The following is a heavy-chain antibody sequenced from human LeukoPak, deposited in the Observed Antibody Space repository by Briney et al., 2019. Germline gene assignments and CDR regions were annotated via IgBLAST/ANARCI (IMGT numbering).Heavy chain of an antibody. CDR2: IYHSGST. Sequence: PSETLSLTCAVSGFSISSGYYWGWIRQPPGKGLEWIGSIYHSGSTYYNPSLKSRVTISLDTSKNHFSLKLSSVTAADTAAYYCARRGTIFGVDNFDYWGQGTLVTVSS. D-gene: IGHD3-3*01. CDR3: ARRGTIFGVDNFDY. V-gene: IGHV4-38-2*01. CDR1: GFSISSGYY. J-gene: IGHJ4*02.